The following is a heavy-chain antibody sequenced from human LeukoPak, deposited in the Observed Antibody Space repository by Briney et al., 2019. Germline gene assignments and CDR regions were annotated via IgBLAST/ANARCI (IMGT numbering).Heavy chain of an antibody. D-gene: IGHD1-7*01. CDR2: TYYRSKWYN. Sequence: SQTLSLTCAISGDNVSSNRSAWNWIRQSPSRGLEWLGRTYYRSKWYNDYAVSVKSRITINPDTSKNQFSLKLSSVTAADKAVYYCAREGHNWNYRSWFDPWGQGTLVTVSS. CDR1: GDNVSSNRSA. J-gene: IGHJ5*02. CDR3: AREGHNWNYRSWFDP. V-gene: IGHV6-1*01.